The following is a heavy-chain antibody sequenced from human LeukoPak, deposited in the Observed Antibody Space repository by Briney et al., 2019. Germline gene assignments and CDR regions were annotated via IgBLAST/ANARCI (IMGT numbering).Heavy chain of an antibody. D-gene: IGHD3-10*01. Sequence: APVTVSCKASGYTFINYYMHWVRQVPGQGPEWMGWINANSGTTNSAQKFQGRLTMTRDTSISTAYMDLSRLTSDDTAVYYCARAMSGDLFDYWGQGTPVTVSS. CDR3: ARAMSGDLFDY. V-gene: IGHV1-2*02. CDR1: GYTFINYY. J-gene: IGHJ4*02. CDR2: INANSGTT.